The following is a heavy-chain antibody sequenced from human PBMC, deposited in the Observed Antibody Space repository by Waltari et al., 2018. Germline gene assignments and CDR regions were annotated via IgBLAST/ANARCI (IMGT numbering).Heavy chain of an antibody. V-gene: IGHV3-30*02. D-gene: IGHD2-21*02. J-gene: IGHJ4*02. CDR1: GVTFSSYG. CDR2: IRYDGSNK. Sequence: QVQLVESGGGVVQPGGSLRLSCAASGVTFSSYGMHWVRQAPGKGLEWVAFIRYDGSNKYYADSVKGRFTISRDNSKNTLYLQMNSLRAEDTAVYYCAKSGSGDEHIVVVTAIDYWGQGTLVTVSS. CDR3: AKSGSGDEHIVVVTAIDY.